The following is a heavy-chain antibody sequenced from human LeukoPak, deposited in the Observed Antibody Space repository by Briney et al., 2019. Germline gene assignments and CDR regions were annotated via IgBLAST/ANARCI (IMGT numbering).Heavy chain of an antibody. V-gene: IGHV1-2*06. Sequence: ASVKVSCKASGYTFTGYYMHWVRQAPGQGLEWMGRINPNSGGTNYAQKFQGRVTMTRDTSISTAYMGLSRLRSDDTAVYYCANLYYDSSGEDYWGQGTLVTVSS. D-gene: IGHD3-22*01. CDR3: ANLYYDSSGEDY. CDR2: INPNSGGT. J-gene: IGHJ4*02. CDR1: GYTFTGYY.